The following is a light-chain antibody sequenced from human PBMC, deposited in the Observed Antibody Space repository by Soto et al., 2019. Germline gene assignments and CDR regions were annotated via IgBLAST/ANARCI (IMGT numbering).Light chain of an antibody. CDR3: QQYGTSLWT. J-gene: IGKJ1*01. Sequence: EIVLTQSPGTLSLSPGERATLSCRASQSVSSSYLAWYQQKSGQAPRLLIYGASSRATGIPDRFSGSGSGTDFTLTISRLEPEDFAVYYCQQYGTSLWTFGHGTKVEIK. CDR2: GAS. CDR1: QSVSSSY. V-gene: IGKV3-20*01.